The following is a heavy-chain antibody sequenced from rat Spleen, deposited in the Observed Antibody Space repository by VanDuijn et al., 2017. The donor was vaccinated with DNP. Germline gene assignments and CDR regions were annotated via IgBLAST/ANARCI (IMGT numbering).Heavy chain of an antibody. CDR2: ISYAGGST. D-gene: IGHD1-11*01. CDR3: ARHGRRLFDY. V-gene: IGHV5-22*01. Sequence: EVQLVESGGGLVQPGRSLKLSCAASGFTFSDYYMAWVRQAPTKGLELVAYISYAGGSTYHGDSVKGRFTISRDNAESTLYLQMNSLRSEDMATYFCARHGRRLFDYWGQGV. J-gene: IGHJ2*01. CDR1: GFTFSDYY.